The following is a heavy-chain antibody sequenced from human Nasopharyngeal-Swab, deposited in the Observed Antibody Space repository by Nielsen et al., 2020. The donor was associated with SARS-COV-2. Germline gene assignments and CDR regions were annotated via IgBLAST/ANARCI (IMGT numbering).Heavy chain of an antibody. J-gene: IGHJ4*02. V-gene: IGHV1-69*13. D-gene: IGHD2-15*01. CDR3: ARDTPHCSGGSCYSGPLLY. Sequence: SVKVSCKASGYTFTSYYMHWVRQAPGQGLEWMGGIIPIFGTANYAQKFQGRVTITADESTSTAYMELSSLRSEDTAVYYCARDTPHCSGGSCYSGPLLYWGQGTLVTVSS. CDR1: GYTFTSYY. CDR2: IIPIFGTA.